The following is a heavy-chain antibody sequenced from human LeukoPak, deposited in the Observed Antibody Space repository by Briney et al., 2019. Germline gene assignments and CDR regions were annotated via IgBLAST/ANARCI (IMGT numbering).Heavy chain of an antibody. CDR2: ISRSRSYT. J-gene: IGHJ4*02. V-gene: IGHV3-11*05. CDR3: AKVSLRWWGYVDY. CDR1: GFTFSDYY. Sequence: PGGSLRLSCAASGFTFSDYYMSWIRQAPGKGLEWVSYISRSRSYTNYADSVKGRFTISRDNAKNLLYLQMNSLRAEDTAVYYCAKVSLRWWGYVDYWGQGTLVTVSS. D-gene: IGHD4-23*01.